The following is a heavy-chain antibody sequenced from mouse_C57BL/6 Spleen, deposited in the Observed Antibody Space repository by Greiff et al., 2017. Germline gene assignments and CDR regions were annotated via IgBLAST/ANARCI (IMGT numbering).Heavy chain of an antibody. D-gene: IGHD1-1*01. J-gene: IGHJ3*01. V-gene: IGHV5-12*01. CDR1: GFTFTDYY. CDR2: ISTGGGST. Sequence: EVQLLESGAGLVQPGGSLKLSCAASGFTFTDYYMYWVRQTPEQRLEWIAYISTGGGSTYYPDNVKGRFTITRDNAKNTLYLQMSRLTSEDTDMYDCAGLYYYGSTYFAYWGQGTLVTVSA. CDR3: AGLYYYGSTYFAY.